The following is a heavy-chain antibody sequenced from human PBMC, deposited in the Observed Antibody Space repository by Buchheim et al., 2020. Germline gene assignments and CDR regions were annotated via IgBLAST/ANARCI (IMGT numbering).Heavy chain of an antibody. CDR3: AKDLVWFGELLSAYFDY. Sequence: EVQLLESGGGLVQPGGSLRLSCAASGFTFSSYAMSWVRQAPGKGLEWVSAISGSGGSTYYADSVKGRFTISRDHSKNTLYLQMNSLRAEDTAVYYCAKDLVWFGELLSAYFDYWGQGTL. D-gene: IGHD3-10*01. CDR1: GFTFSSYA. J-gene: IGHJ4*02. V-gene: IGHV3-23*01. CDR2: ISGSGGST.